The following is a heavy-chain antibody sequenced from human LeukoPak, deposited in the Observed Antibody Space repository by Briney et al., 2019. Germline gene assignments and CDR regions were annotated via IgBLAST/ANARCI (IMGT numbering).Heavy chain of an antibody. CDR1: GYTFTSYN. D-gene: IGHD3-16*02. J-gene: IGHJ4*02. CDR3: ARGPRGDYLWGSYRYPFEN. Sequence: ASVKVSFKASGYTFTSYNINWVRQATRQGPEWLGWMNPNSDNTGYAQKFQGRVTMTGNTSITTAYMELSSLRSEDTAVYYRARGPRGDYLWGSYRYPFENWGQGTLVTVSS. CDR2: MNPNSDNT. V-gene: IGHV1-8*01.